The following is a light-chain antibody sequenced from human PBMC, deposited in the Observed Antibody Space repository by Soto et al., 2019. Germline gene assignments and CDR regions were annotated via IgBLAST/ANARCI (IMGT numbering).Light chain of an antibody. CDR1: SSNIGRNT. J-gene: IGLJ1*01. V-gene: IGLV1-44*01. CDR2: SNN. Sequence: QSVLTLPPSASGTPGQRVTISCSGSSSNIGRNTVNWYQQLPGTAPKLLIYSNNQRPSGVPDRFSGSKSGTSASLAISGLQSEDEADYYCVAWDDSLNGYVFGTGTKVPS. CDR3: VAWDDSLNGYV.